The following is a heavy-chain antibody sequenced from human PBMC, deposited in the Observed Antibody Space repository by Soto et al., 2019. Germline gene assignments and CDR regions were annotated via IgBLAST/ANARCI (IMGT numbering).Heavy chain of an antibody. Sequence: SGGSLRLSCAASGFTFISYAMHWVRQAPGKGLEWVAVISYDGSNKYYADSVKGRFTISRDNSKNTLYLQMNSLRAEDTTVYYCARGGSIAAVHTVNWFDPWGQGTLVTVSS. V-gene: IGHV3-30-3*01. CDR1: GFTFISYA. CDR2: ISYDGSNK. CDR3: ARGGSIAAVHTVNWFDP. D-gene: IGHD6-6*01. J-gene: IGHJ5*02.